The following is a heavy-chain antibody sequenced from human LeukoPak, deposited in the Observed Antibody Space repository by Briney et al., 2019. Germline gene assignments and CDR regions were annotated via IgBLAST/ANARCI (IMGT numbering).Heavy chain of an antibody. V-gene: IGHV4-59*01. D-gene: IGHD3-3*01. CDR3: ARTEQNDFWSGYYFDY. CDR1: GGSISSYY. Sequence: SETLSLTCIVSGGSISSYYWSWIRQPPGKGLEWIGYIYYSGSTNYNPSLKSRVTISVDTSKNQFSLKLSSVTAADTAVYYCARTEQNDFWSGYYFDYWGQGTLVTVSS. CDR2: IYYSGST. J-gene: IGHJ4*02.